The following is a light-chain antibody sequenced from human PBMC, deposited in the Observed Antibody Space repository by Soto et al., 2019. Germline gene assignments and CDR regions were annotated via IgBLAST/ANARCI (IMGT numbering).Light chain of an antibody. CDR3: ETWDSNTVV. Sequence: QLVLTQSSSASASLGSSVKLTCTLSSGHSSYIIAWHQQQPGKAPRYLMKLEGSGSYNKGSGVPDRFSGSSSGAARYLTISSLQSEDEAYYSCETWDSNTVVFGGGTKVTVL. V-gene: IGLV4-60*03. J-gene: IGLJ2*01. CDR1: SGHSSYI. CDR2: LEGSGSY.